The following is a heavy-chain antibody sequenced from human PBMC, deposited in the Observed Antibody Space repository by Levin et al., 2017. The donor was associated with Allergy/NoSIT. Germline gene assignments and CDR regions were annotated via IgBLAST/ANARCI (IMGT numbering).Heavy chain of an antibody. CDR3: ARDGSVEMATTM. Sequence: GESLKISCAASGFTFSSYWMSWVRQAPGKGLEWVANIKQDGSEKYYVDSVKGRFTISRDNAKNSLYLQMNSLRAEDTAVYYCARDGSVEMATTMWGQGTLVTVSS. CDR1: GFTFSSYW. V-gene: IGHV3-7*01. D-gene: IGHD5-24*01. J-gene: IGHJ4*02. CDR2: IKQDGSEK.